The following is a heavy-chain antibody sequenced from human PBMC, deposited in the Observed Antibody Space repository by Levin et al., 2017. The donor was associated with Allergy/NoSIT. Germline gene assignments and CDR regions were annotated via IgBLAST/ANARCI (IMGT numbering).Heavy chain of an antibody. CDR2: ISSSSSYI. J-gene: IGHJ6*03. CDR1: GFTFSSYS. Sequence: PGGSLRLSCAASGFTFSSYSMNWVRQAPGKGLEWVSSISSSSSYIYYADSVKGRFTISRDNAKNSLYLQMNSLRAEDTAVYYCARVRDYSNYAVYYYYYYMDVWGKGTTVTVSS. CDR3: ARVRDYSNYAVYYYYYYMDV. D-gene: IGHD4-11*01. V-gene: IGHV3-21*01.